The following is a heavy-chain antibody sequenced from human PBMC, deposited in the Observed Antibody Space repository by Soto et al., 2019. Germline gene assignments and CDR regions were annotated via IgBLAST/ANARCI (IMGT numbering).Heavy chain of an antibody. D-gene: IGHD3-3*01. CDR3: ARGPSADKVDY. V-gene: IGHV4-30-4*01. CDR1: SGSISSGDYC. J-gene: IGHJ4*02. Sequence: QVQLQESGPGLVEPSQTLSLTCIVSSGSISSGDYCWSWIRQPPGKGLEWIGHIYNSVSTYSNPSLRSRVTISVDTSKNQFSLELSSMTAADTAVYYCARGPSADKVDYWGQGTLVTVSS. CDR2: IYNSVST.